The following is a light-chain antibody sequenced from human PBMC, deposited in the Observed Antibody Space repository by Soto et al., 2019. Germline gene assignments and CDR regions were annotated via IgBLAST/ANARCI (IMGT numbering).Light chain of an antibody. CDR1: QSVSSN. Sequence: EIVMTQSLATLSVYPGERATLSCRASQSVSSNLAWYQQKPGQAPRLLIYGASTRATAIPARFSGSGSGTEFTLTISSLQSEDFAVYYCQQYNNWPVTFGQGSKVDI. CDR2: GAS. V-gene: IGKV3-15*01. J-gene: IGKJ1*01. CDR3: QQYNNWPVT.